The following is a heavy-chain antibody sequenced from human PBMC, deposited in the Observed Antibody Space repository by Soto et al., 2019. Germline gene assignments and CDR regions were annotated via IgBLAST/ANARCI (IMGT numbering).Heavy chain of an antibody. D-gene: IGHD4-17*01. V-gene: IGHV3-53*01. J-gene: IGHJ4*02. CDR2: IYSGGST. CDR3: ARARDGDYFDY. CDR1: GFTVSSNY. Sequence: GGSLRLSCAASGFTVSSNYMSWVRQAPGKGLEWVSVIYSGGSTYYADSVKGRFTISRDNSKNTLYLQMNSLRAEDTAVYHCARARDGDYFDYWGQGTLVTVSS.